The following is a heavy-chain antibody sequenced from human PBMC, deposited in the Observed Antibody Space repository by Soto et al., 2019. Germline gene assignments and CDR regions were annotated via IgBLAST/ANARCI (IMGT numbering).Heavy chain of an antibody. D-gene: IGHD5-12*01. V-gene: IGHV4-34*01. CDR2: INHSGST. CDR3: ARASRWLPYYYHGMDV. CDR1: GGSFSGYY. Sequence: SETLSLTCTVSGGSFSGYYWSCIRQPPGKGLEWIGEINHSGSTNYNPSLKSRVTISVDTSKNQSSLKLSSVTAADTAVYYCARASRWLPYYYHGMDVWGQGTTVTVSS. J-gene: IGHJ6*02.